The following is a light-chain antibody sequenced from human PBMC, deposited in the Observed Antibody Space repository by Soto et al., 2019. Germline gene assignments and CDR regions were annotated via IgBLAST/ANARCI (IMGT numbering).Light chain of an antibody. CDR2: DAS. J-gene: IGKJ3*01. V-gene: IGKV1-5*01. CDR3: QQSDSTPFT. Sequence: DIQMTQSPSTLSASVGDRVTITCRASQSISSWLAWYQQKPGKAPKLLIYDASSLQTGVPSRFRGGGSGTDFTLTITSLQPEDFATYYCQQSDSTPFTFGPGTKVDFK. CDR1: QSISSW.